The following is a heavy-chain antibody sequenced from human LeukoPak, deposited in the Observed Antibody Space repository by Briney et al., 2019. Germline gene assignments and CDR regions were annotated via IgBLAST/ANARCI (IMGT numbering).Heavy chain of an antibody. CDR2: ISYDGSNK. CDR3: AKGRKY. V-gene: IGHV3-30*18. J-gene: IGHJ4*02. Sequence: GKSLRLSCAASGFTFSSYGMHWVRQAPGKGLEWVAVISYDGSNKYYADSVKGRFTISRDNSKNTLYLQMNSLRAEDTAVYYCAKGRKYGGQGTRVTVSS. CDR1: GFTFSSYG. D-gene: IGHD1-14*01.